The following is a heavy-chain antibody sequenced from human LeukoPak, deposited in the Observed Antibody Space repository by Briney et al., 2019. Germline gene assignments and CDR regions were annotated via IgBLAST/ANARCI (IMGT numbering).Heavy chain of an antibody. D-gene: IGHD5-18*01. CDR2: IIPILGIA. V-gene: IGHV1-69*04. Sequence: SVKVSCKASGGTFSSYAISWVRQAPGQGLEWMGRIIPILGIADYAQKFQGRVTITADKSTSTAYMELSSLRSEDTAVYYCARGVGIQLWLYNPWGQGTLVTVSS. J-gene: IGHJ5*02. CDR1: GGTFSSYA. CDR3: ARGVGIQLWLYNP.